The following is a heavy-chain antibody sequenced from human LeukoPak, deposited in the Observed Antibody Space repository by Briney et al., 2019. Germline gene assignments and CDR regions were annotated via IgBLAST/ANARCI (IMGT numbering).Heavy chain of an antibody. Sequence: GGSLRLSCSASGFTFSNYAMHWVRQAPGKGLKDVSGISSNGGSTYYADSVRDRFTISRDNSKNTLYLQMSSLRTEDTAMYYCVKLAAPGAIGYFDLWGRGTLVTVSS. J-gene: IGHJ2*01. D-gene: IGHD3-10*01. CDR3: VKLAAPGAIGYFDL. V-gene: IGHV3-64D*09. CDR2: ISSNGGST. CDR1: GFTFSNYA.